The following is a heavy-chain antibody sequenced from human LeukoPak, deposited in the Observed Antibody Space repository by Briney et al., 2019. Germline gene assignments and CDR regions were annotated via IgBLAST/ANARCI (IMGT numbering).Heavy chain of an antibody. CDR3: AGGLSNYFDY. CDR2: MNPNSGNT. V-gene: IGHV1-8*02. J-gene: IGHJ4*02. CDR1: GYTFTGYY. Sequence: ASVKVSCKASGYTFTGYYMHWVRQAPGQGLEWMGWMNPNSGNTGYAQKFQGRVTMTRNTSISTAYMELSSLRSEDTAVYYCAGGLSNYFDYWGQGTLVTVSS.